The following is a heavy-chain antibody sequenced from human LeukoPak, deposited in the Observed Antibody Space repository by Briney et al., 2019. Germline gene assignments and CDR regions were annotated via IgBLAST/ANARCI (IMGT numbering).Heavy chain of an antibody. V-gene: IGHV4-4*07. Sequence: SETLSLTCTVSGGSISSYYWSWIRQPAGKGLEWIGRIYTSGSTNYNPSLKSRVTMSVDTSKNQFSLKLSSVTAADTAVYYCARDNLIFGVVIVFDYWGQGTLVTVSS. CDR3: ARDNLIFGVVIVFDY. CDR2: IYTSGST. CDR1: GGSISSYY. D-gene: IGHD3-3*01. J-gene: IGHJ4*02.